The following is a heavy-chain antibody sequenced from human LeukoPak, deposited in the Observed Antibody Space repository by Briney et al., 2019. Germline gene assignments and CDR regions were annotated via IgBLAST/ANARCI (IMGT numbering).Heavy chain of an antibody. CDR1: GFTFSSYA. Sequence: PGGSLRLSCAASGFTFSSYAMSWVRQAPGKGLEWVSYISSSSSYTNYADSVKGRFTISRDNAKNSLYLQMNSLRAEDTAVYYCAREGLRAYYDILTGFDYWGQGTLVTVSS. V-gene: IGHV3-21*05. CDR2: ISSSSSYT. CDR3: AREGLRAYYDILTGFDY. J-gene: IGHJ4*02. D-gene: IGHD3-9*01.